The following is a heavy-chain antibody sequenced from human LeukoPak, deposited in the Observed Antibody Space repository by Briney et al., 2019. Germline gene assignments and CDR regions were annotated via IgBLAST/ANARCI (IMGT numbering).Heavy chain of an antibody. D-gene: IGHD6-19*01. V-gene: IGHV3-23*01. CDR3: AKEVGGIAVAGTSLIY. Sequence: PGGSLRLSCAASGFTFSSYGMSWVRQAPGKGLEWVSAISGSGGSTYYADSVKGRFTISRDNSKNTLYLQMNSLRAEDTAVYYCAKEVGGIAVAGTSLIYWGQGTLVTVSS. CDR1: GFTFSSYG. CDR2: ISGSGGST. J-gene: IGHJ4*02.